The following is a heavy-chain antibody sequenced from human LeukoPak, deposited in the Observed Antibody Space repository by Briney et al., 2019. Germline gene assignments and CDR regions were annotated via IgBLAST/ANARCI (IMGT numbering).Heavy chain of an antibody. CDR1: GGSISSSNW. Sequence: SGTLSLTCAVSGGSISSSNWWSWVRPPPGKGLEWIGEIYHSGSTNYNPSLKSRVTISVDTSKNQFSLKLSSVTAADTAVYYCARTTMVRGTYYMDVWGKGTTVTISS. CDR3: ARTTMVRGTYYMDV. J-gene: IGHJ6*03. V-gene: IGHV4-4*02. D-gene: IGHD3-10*01. CDR2: IYHSGST.